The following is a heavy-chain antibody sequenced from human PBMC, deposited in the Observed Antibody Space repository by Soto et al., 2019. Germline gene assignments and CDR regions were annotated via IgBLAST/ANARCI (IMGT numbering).Heavy chain of an antibody. J-gene: IGHJ5*02. V-gene: IGHV3-7*05. D-gene: IGHD2-2*01. CDR2: IKQDGSEK. Sequence: GGSLRLSCAASGFTFSSYWMSWVRQAPGKGLEWVANIKQDGSEKYYVDSVKGRFTISRDNSKNTLYLQMNSLRAEDTAVYYCAKEKISTSCCNWFDPWGQGTLVTVSS. CDR3: AKEKISTSCCNWFDP. CDR1: GFTFSSYW.